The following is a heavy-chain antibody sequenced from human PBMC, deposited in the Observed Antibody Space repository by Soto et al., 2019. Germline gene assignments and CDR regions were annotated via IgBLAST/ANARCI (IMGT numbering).Heavy chain of an antibody. D-gene: IGHD6-6*01. CDR3: ARTKAARSSGMDV. V-gene: IGHV4-59*01. J-gene: IGHJ6*02. CDR2: IYYSGST. CDR1: GGCISRCY. Sequence: SETLSLACTVCGGCISRCYSSWIRQPPGKGLEWIGYIYYSGSTNYNPSLKSRVTISVDTSKNQFSLKLSSVTAADTAVYYCARTKAARSSGMDVWGQGTTVTVS.